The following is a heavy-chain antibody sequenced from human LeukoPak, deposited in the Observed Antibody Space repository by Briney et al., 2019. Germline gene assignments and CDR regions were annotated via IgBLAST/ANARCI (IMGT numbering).Heavy chain of an antibody. CDR3: ARSSYYDSSGGNRFGYGY. CDR2: ISAYNGNT. V-gene: IGHV1-18*01. CDR1: GYTFTSYG. Sequence: GASVKVSCKASGYTFTSYGISWVRQAPGQGLEWMGWISAYNGNTNYAQKLQGRVTMTTDTSTSTAYMELRSLRSDDTAVYYCARSSYYDSSGGNRFGYGYWGQGTLVTVSS. D-gene: IGHD3-22*01. J-gene: IGHJ4*02.